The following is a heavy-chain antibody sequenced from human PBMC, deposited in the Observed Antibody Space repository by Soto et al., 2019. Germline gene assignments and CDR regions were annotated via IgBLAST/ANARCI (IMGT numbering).Heavy chain of an antibody. CDR2: LGDSGGGT. CDR1: GFTFSSYA. D-gene: IGHD2-2*02. CDR3: ARVIILGYCSSTSCYSHYGMDV. Sequence: HPGGSLRLSCAASGFTFSSYAMHWVRQAPGKGLEWIAVLGDSGGGTFYADSVKGRFTISRDNARNTLYLQMDSLRAEDTAVYYCARVIILGYCSSTSCYSHYGMDVWGQGTTVTVSS. J-gene: IGHJ6*02. V-gene: IGHV3-23*01.